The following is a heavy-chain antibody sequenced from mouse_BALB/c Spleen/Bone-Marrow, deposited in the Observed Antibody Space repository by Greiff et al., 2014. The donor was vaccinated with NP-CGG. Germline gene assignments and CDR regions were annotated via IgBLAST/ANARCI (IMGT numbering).Heavy chain of an antibody. CDR3: TREGYYGSSYVDY. CDR2: IYPSDSYT. Sequence: QVQLQQSGAELVRPGASVKLSCKASGYTFTSYWINWVKQRPGQGLEWIGNIYPSDSYTNYNQKFKDKATLTVDKSSGTAYMQLSSPTSEDSAVYYCTREGYYGSSYVDYWGQGTTPTVSS. V-gene: IGHV1-69*02. J-gene: IGHJ2*01. CDR1: GYTFTSYW. D-gene: IGHD1-1*01.